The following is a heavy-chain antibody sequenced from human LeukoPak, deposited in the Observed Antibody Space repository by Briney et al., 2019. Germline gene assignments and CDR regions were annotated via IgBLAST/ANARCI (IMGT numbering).Heavy chain of an antibody. Sequence: GGSLRLSCAASGFTFSSYDMTWVRQRPGKGLEWVSGINNSGGTTYHADSVKGRFTISRDNSKNTVYLQINSLRVEDTAVYYCAKDATRSSGWFHFDYWGRGTLVTVSS. D-gene: IGHD6-19*01. CDR3: AKDATRSSGWFHFDY. CDR2: INNSGGTT. J-gene: IGHJ4*02. V-gene: IGHV3-23*01. CDR1: GFTFSSYD.